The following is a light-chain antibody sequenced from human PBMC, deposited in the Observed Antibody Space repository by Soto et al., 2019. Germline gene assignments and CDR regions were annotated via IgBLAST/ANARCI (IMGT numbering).Light chain of an antibody. CDR2: EVN. CDR3: SSYTIGSTPWL. CDR1: SSDGGGYNY. J-gene: IGLJ3*02. Sequence: QSALTQPASVSGSPGQSITISCTGTSSDGGGYNYVSWYQQHPGKAPKLMIYEVNRRPSGVSNRFSGSKSGNTASLTISGLQAEDEAGYYCSSYTIGSTPWLFGGGTKLTVL. V-gene: IGLV2-14*01.